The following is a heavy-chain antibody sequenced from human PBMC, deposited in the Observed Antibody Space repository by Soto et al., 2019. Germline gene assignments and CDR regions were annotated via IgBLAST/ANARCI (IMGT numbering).Heavy chain of an antibody. CDR1: EYTFTSYT. CDR2: INGGNGNT. Sequence: EEEKTRASVKVSCKASEYTFTSYTMHWVRQAAGQRLEWMGWINGGNGNTKYSQKFQGRVTITRDTSASTAYMELSSLRSDDTAVYDGARELQGLYYFDEWGQGTLVTVSS. CDR3: ARELQGLYYFDE. V-gene: IGHV1-3*05. J-gene: IGHJ4*02. D-gene: IGHD4-4*01.